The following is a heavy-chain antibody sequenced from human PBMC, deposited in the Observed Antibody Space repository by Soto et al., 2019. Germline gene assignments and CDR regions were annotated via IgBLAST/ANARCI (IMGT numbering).Heavy chain of an antibody. D-gene: IGHD3-22*01. CDR3: AGDPDSHYNDSHASSYP. J-gene: IGHJ5*02. CDR1: GGTFSTYT. Sequence: QVQLVQSGAEVKKPGSSVKVSCKASGGTFSTYTITWVRQAPGQGLEWMGRIIPIIGIINYAQKFQGRVTITADKFTGTAYMELTRLRSDDTAVYYCAGDPDSHYNDSHASSYPWGQVTLVTVSS. V-gene: IGHV1-69*08. CDR2: IIPIIGII.